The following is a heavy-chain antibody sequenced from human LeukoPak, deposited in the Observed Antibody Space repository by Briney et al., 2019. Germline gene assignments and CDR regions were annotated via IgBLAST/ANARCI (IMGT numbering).Heavy chain of an antibody. CDR3: ARDSGQQQLVLGYYGMDV. Sequence: GGSLRLSCAASGFTFSSYSMNWVRKAPGKGLEWVSSISSSSSYIYYADSVKGRFTISRDNAKNSLYLQMNSLRAEDTAVYYCARDSGQQQLVLGYYGMDVWGQGTTVTVSS. D-gene: IGHD6-13*01. CDR2: ISSSSSYI. J-gene: IGHJ6*02. V-gene: IGHV3-21*01. CDR1: GFTFSSYS.